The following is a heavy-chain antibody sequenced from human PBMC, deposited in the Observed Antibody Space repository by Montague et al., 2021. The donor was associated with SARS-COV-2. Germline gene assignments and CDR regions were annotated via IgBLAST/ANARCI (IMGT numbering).Heavy chain of an antibody. J-gene: IGHJ6*03. V-gene: IGHV6-1*01. CDR2: TYYRFKWYN. Sequence: CAISGDSVSSNSAAWNWIRQSPSRGLEWLGRTYYRFKWYNDYAVSVKSRITINPDTSKNQFSLQLNSVTPEDTTVYYCARDLKPPGDILTGYLPYYYYMDVWCKGTTVTVSS. CDR3: ARDLKPPGDILTGYLPYYYYMDV. CDR1: GDSVSSNSAA. D-gene: IGHD3-9*01.